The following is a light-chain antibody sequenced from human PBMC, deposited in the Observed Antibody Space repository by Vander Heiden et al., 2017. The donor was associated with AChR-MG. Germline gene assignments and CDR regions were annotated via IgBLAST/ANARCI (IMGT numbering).Light chain of an antibody. CDR3: QQYGSSHRT. CDR2: GAS. Sequence: EIVLTQSPGTLSLSPGERATLSCRASQSVSSSYLAWYQQKPGQAPRLLIYGASSRATGIPDRFSGSGSGTDFTLTISRLDPEDFAVYYCQQYGSSHRTFGQGTKVKSN. CDR1: QSVSSSY. V-gene: IGKV3-20*01. J-gene: IGKJ1*01.